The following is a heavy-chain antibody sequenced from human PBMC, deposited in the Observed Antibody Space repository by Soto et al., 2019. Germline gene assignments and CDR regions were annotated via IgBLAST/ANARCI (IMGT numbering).Heavy chain of an antibody. J-gene: IGHJ5*02. CDR3: ARDPSGSYLLSHWFDP. CDR1: GYDFFKYN. V-gene: IGHV1-46*01. Sequence: ASVKVSCKTSGYDFFKYNMHWVRQAPGQGLEWMGVINPNGGYTRHAQKLQGRVTMTTDTSTSTAYMELRSLRSDDTAVYYCARDPSGSYLLSHWFDPWGQGTLVTVSS. CDR2: INPNGGYT. D-gene: IGHD1-26*01.